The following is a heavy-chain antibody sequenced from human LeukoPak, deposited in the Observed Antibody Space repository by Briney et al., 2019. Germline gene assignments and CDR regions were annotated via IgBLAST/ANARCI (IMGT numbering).Heavy chain of an antibody. J-gene: IGHJ4*02. CDR3: AGRESDGSGSRTFDY. V-gene: IGHV4-34*01. Sequence: SETLSLTCAVYGGSFSGYYWSWIRQPPGEGLEWTGEINHSGSTNYNPSLKSRVTISVDTSKNQFSLKLSSVTAADTAVYYCAGRESDGSGSRTFDYWGQGTLVTVSS. CDR1: GGSFSGYY. CDR2: INHSGST. D-gene: IGHD3-10*01.